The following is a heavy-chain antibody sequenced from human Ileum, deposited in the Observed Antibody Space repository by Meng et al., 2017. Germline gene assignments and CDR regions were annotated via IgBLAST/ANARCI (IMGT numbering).Heavy chain of an antibody. Sequence: QLQLEGSVPGLVKPSETLSLTCTVSGGSIRSSSYYWGWIRQPPGKGLEWIGTIYYSGSTYYSPSLKSRVTISVDTSKNQFPLKLSSVTAADTAVYYCARERADIVASHGDHWGQGTLVTVSS. CDR2: IYYSGST. V-gene: IGHV4-39*07. D-gene: IGHD5-12*01. CDR1: GGSIRSSSYY. J-gene: IGHJ4*02. CDR3: ARERADIVASHGDH.